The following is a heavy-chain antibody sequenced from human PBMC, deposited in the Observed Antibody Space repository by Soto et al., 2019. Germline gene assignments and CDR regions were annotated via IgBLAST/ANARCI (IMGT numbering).Heavy chain of an antibody. V-gene: IGHV3-74*01. CDR1: GFTFSSFW. CDR2: INTDGSST. J-gene: IGHJ4*02. Sequence: EVQLVESGGGLVQPGGSLRLSCAVSGFTFSSFWMHWVRQAPGEGLVWVSRINTDGSSTSYADSVKGRFTISRDNAKNILYLQMNSLRVADTARYYCAKRGVDTFGLSYWGQGTLVTVSS. D-gene: IGHD3-10*01. CDR3: AKRGVDTFGLSY.